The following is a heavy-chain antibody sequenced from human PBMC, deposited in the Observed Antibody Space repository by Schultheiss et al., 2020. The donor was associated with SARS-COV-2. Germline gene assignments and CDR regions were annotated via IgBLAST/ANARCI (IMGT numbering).Heavy chain of an antibody. J-gene: IGHJ6*02. CDR1: GFTFSSYA. V-gene: IGHV3-30*04. CDR3: ARDGAYDFWRYYYYGMDV. D-gene: IGHD3-3*01. CDR2: ISYDGSNK. Sequence: GGSLRLSCAASGFTFSSYAMHWVRQAPGKGLEWVAVISYDGSNKYYADSVKGRFTISRDNSKNTLYLQMNSLRAEDTAVYYCARDGAYDFWRYYYYGMDVWGQGTTVTVSS.